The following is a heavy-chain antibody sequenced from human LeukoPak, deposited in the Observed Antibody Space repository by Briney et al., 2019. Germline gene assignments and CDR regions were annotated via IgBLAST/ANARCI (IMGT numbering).Heavy chain of an antibody. J-gene: IGHJ6*02. CDR1: GFTFSTYA. V-gene: IGHV3-9*01. CDR3: AKEYYGGNSNYYYGMDV. CDR2: ISWNSGSI. D-gene: IGHD4-23*01. Sequence: HPGGSLRLSCAASGFTFSTYAMAWVRQAPGKGLEWVSGISWNSGSIGYADSVKGRFTISRDNAKNSLYLQMNSLRAEDTALYYCAKEYYGGNSNYYYGMDVWGQGTTVTVSS.